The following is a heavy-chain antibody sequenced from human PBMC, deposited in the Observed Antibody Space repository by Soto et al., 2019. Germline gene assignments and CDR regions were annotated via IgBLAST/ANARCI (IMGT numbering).Heavy chain of an antibody. V-gene: IGHV1-46*01. J-gene: IGHJ6*02. D-gene: IGHD3-10*01. CDR2: INPSGGST. CDR3: ARGYSMVRGVMPLYYYGMDV. CDR1: GYTFTSYY. Sequence: ASVKVSCKASGYTFTSYYMHWVRQAPGQGLEWMGIINPSGGSTSYAQKFQGRVTMTRDTSTSTVYMELSRLRSDDTAVYYCARGYSMVRGVMPLYYYGMDVWGQGTTVTVSS.